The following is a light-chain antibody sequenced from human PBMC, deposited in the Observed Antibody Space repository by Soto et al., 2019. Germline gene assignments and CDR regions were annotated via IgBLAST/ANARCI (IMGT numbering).Light chain of an antibody. CDR1: SGHSSYA. J-gene: IGLJ2*01. CDR2: LNSDGSH. CDR3: QTWGTGTPVV. Sequence: QPVLTQSPSASASLGASVKLTCTLSSGHSSYAIAWHQQQPEKGPRYLMKLNSDGSHSKGDGIPDRFSGSSSGAERYLTIASLQSEDEADYYWQTWGTGTPVVFGGGTKVTVL. V-gene: IGLV4-69*01.